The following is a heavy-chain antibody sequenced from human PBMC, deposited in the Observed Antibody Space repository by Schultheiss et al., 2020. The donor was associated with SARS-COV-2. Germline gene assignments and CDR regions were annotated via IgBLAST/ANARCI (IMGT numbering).Heavy chain of an antibody. J-gene: IGHJ4*02. CDR1: GGSISSYY. D-gene: IGHD2-15*01. Sequence: SETLSLTCTVSGGSISSYYWSWIRQPPGKGLEWIGYIYYSGSTNYNPSLKSRVTMSVDTSKNQFSLKLSSVTAADTAVYYCARDNPLYCSGGSCYSEGYFDYWGQGTLVTVSS. CDR2: IYYSGST. CDR3: ARDNPLYCSGGSCYSEGYFDY. V-gene: IGHV4-59*12.